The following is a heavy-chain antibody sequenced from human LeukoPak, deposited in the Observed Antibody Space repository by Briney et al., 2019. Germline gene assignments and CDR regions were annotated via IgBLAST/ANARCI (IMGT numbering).Heavy chain of an antibody. CDR1: GGTFSSYA. Sequence: SVKVSCKASGGTFSSYAISWVRQAPGQGLEWMGGIIPIFGTANYAQRFQGRVTITTDESTSTAYMELSSLRSEDTAVYYCARTTHDYDFWSGYSHYYYYYYMDVWGKGTTVTVSS. V-gene: IGHV1-69*05. D-gene: IGHD3-3*01. CDR2: IIPIFGTA. J-gene: IGHJ6*03. CDR3: ARTTHDYDFWSGYSHYYYYYYMDV.